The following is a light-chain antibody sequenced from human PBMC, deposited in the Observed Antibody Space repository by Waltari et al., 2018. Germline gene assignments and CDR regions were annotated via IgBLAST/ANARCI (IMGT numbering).Light chain of an antibody. CDR2: DDT. J-gene: IGLJ3*02. V-gene: IGLV2-23*01. CDR1: SRDVGGYSL. CDR3: CSYTLTNTWL. Sequence: QSALTQPASVSGSPGQPITISCPGTSRDVGGYSLFSWYRQHPGEAPRVIIFDDTKRPSGVSNRFSDSKSGNTASLTISGLQAEDEADYYCCSYTLTNTWLFGGGTKLTVL.